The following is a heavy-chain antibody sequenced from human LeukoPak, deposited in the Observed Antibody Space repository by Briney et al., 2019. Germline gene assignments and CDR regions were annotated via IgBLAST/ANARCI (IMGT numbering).Heavy chain of an antibody. V-gene: IGHV1-18*01. CDR3: ARKYCSSTSCSTANWFDP. CDR2: ISAYNGNT. Sequence: ASVKVSCKASGYTFTSYGISWVRQAPGQGLEWMGWISAYNGNTDYAQKLQGRVTMTTDTSTSTAYMELRSLRSDDTAVYYCARKYCSSTSCSTANWFDPWGQGTLVTVSS. J-gene: IGHJ5*02. CDR1: GYTFTSYG. D-gene: IGHD2-2*01.